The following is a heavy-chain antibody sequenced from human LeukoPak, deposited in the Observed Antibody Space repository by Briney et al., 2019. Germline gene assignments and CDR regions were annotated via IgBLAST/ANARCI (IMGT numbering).Heavy chain of an antibody. D-gene: IGHD6-13*01. Sequence: GGSLRLSCAASGFTFSSYAMSWVRQARGKGLEWVSAISGSGGSTYYADSVKGRFTISRDNSKNTLYLQMNSLRAEDTAVYYCAKESTYSSSWYRWNYWGQGTLVTVSS. V-gene: IGHV3-23*01. J-gene: IGHJ4*02. CDR3: AKESTYSSSWYRWNY. CDR1: GFTFSSYA. CDR2: ISGSGGST.